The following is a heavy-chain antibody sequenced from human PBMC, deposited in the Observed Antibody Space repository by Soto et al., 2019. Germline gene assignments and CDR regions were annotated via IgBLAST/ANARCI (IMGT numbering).Heavy chain of an antibody. J-gene: IGHJ4*02. D-gene: IGHD5-18*01. V-gene: IGHV3-30-3*01. CDR3: ARAEVGGYRYGFLGY. CDR2: ISYDGSNK. CDR1: GFTFSSYA. Sequence: GGSLRLSCAASGFTFSSYAMHWVRQAPGKGLEWVAVISYDGSNKYYADSVKGRFTISRDNSKNTLYLQMNSLRAEDTAVYYCARAEVGGYRYGFLGYWGQGTLVTVSS.